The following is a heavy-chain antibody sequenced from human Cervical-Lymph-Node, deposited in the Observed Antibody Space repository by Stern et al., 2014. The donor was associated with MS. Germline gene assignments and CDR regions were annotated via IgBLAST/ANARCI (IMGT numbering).Heavy chain of an antibody. J-gene: IGHJ6*02. CDR2: ILPILGIA. V-gene: IGHV1-69*09. D-gene: IGHD4-11*01. Sequence: QVQLVESGAEVKKPGSSVKVSCKASGCTFSSYTISWVRQAPGQGLEWMGSILPILGIANYAQKFQGRVTITADKSTSTAYMELSSLRSEDTAVYYCARDSATVTSFVYYGMDVWGQGTTVTVSS. CDR1: GCTFSSYT. CDR3: ARDSATVTSFVYYGMDV.